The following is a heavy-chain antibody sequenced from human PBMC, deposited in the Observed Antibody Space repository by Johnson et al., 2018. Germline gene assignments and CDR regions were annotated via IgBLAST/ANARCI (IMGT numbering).Heavy chain of an antibody. Sequence: QVQLVESGGGVVQPGRSLRLSCAASGFNFRAYGMNWVRQAPGKGLQWVALISYDGSETFYSDSVKGRFTVSRDNSKDTLYLQMNSLRVEDTAVYYCAKDYYDSSGSQPFDTWGQGTMVTVSS. D-gene: IGHD3-22*01. V-gene: IGHV3-30*18. CDR2: ISYDGSET. CDR3: AKDYYDSSGSQPFDT. CDR1: GFNFRAYG. J-gene: IGHJ3*02.